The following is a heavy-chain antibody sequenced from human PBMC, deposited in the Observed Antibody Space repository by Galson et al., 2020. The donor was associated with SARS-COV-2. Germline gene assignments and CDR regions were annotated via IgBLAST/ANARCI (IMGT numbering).Heavy chain of an antibody. CDR1: GDSISSINYY. J-gene: IGHJ4*02. Sequence: SETLSLTCTVSGDSISSINYYWGWIRQSPGKGLEWIGSDLYSGTTLYNPSLESRVIISVDTSKNQFSLRLNSVTAADSAVYYCARQTSRIRYYWDYWGQRTLVTVSS. D-gene: IGHD2-21*01. CDR2: DLYSGTT. V-gene: IGHV4-39*01. CDR3: ARQTSRIRYYWDY.